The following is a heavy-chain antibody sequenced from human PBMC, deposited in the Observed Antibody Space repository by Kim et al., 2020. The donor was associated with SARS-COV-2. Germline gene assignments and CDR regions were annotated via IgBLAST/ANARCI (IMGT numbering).Heavy chain of an antibody. D-gene: IGHD3-10*01. J-gene: IGHJ4*02. CDR3: ARAVWFGELLDYYFDY. Sequence: PSLKSRVPISVDKSKNQFSLKLGSVTAADTAVYYCARAVWFGELLDYYFDYWGQGTLVTVSS. V-gene: IGHV4-4*02.